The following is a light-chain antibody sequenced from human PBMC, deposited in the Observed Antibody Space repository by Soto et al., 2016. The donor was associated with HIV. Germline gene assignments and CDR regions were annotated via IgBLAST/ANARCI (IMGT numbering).Light chain of an antibody. J-gene: IGLJ2*01. CDR1: KLGDRY. CDR2: QDT. CDR3: QAWDSSSIVV. V-gene: IGLV3-1*01. Sequence: SYELTQPPSVSVSPGQTANITCSGDKLGDRYACWYEQKPGQSPVVVIYQDTKRPSGIPERFSGSNSGNTATLTISGTQAMDEADYYCQAWDSSSIVVFGGGTKLTVL.